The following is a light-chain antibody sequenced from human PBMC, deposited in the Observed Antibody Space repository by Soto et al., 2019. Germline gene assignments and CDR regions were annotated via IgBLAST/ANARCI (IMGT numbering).Light chain of an antibody. CDR1: RSNIGTYY. CDR2: DNN. Sequence: QSVLTEPPWVSSAPGQKVAISCSGSRSNIGTYYVSWYQHVPGAAPKILIYDNNERPSGIPHQFSGSKYGASATLGITGLQTEDEADYHCGTWDSSLSAVAFGGGTKLTVL. V-gene: IGLV1-51*01. CDR3: GTWDSSLSAVA. J-gene: IGLJ2*01.